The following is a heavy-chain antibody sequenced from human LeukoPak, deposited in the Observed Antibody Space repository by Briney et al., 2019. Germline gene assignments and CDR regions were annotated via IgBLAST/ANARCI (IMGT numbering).Heavy chain of an antibody. J-gene: IGHJ4*02. CDR2: IFYTGSI. CDR1: GGSVSSATYY. D-gene: IGHD1-1*01. Sequence: PSETLSLTCTVSGGSVSSATYYWSWIRQPPGKGLEWIGYIFYTGSINYNPSLKSRVTISVDTSKNQFSLKLSSVTAADTAVYYCARTVWGYNLRYFDFWGQGTLVTVSS. CDR3: ARTVWGYNLRYFDF. V-gene: IGHV4-61*01.